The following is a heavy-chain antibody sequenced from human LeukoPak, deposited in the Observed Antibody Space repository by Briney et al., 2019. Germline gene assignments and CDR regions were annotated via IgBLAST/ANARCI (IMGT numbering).Heavy chain of an antibody. D-gene: IGHD1-7*01. CDR1: GGTFSSYA. J-gene: IGHJ6*03. Sequence: SVKVSCKASGGTFSSYAISWVRQAPGQGLEWMGGIIPIFGTTNYAQKFQDRVTITADKSTSTAYMELSSLRSEDTAVYYCASPGWNYVSGFYYYYYMDVWGKGTTVTVSS. CDR2: IIPIFGTT. CDR3: ASPGWNYVSGFYYYYYMDV. V-gene: IGHV1-69*06.